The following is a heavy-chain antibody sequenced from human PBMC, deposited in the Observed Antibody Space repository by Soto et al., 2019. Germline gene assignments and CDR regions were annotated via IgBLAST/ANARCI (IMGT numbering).Heavy chain of an antibody. J-gene: IGHJ3*02. CDR3: ARQREWAAAGDAFDI. CDR2: IYPGDSDT. V-gene: IGHV5-51*01. Sequence: GESLKISCKGSGYSFTSYWIGWVRQMPGKGLEWMGIIYPGDSDTRYSPSFQGQVTISADKSISTAYLQWSSLKASDTAMYYCARQREWAAAGDAFDIWGQGTMVTVSS. CDR1: GYSFTSYW. D-gene: IGHD6-13*01.